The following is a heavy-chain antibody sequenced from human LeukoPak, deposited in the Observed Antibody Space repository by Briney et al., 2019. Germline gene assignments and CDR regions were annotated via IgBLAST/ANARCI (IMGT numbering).Heavy chain of an antibody. CDR1: GGSISSGDYY. J-gene: IGHJ1*01. V-gene: IGHV4-30-4*08. CDR2: IYYSGST. D-gene: IGHD6-13*01. Sequence: SETLSLTCAVSGGSISSGDYYWSWIRQPPGKGLEWIGYIYYSGSTYYNPSLKSRVTISVDTSKNQFSLKLSSVTAADTAVYYCARAHASSSSKRYFQHWGQGTLVTVSS. CDR3: ARAHASSSSKRYFQH.